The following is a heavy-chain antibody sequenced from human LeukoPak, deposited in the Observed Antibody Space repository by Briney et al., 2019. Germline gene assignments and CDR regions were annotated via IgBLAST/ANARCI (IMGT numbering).Heavy chain of an antibody. Sequence: PGGSLGLSCAASGFTFSNYGMAWVRQAPGKGLEWVSYISSSGSTIYYADSVKGRFTISRDNAKNSLYLQMNSLRAEDTAVYYCAELGITMIGGVWGKGTTVTISS. CDR1: GFTFSNYG. CDR2: ISSSGSTI. V-gene: IGHV3-48*04. D-gene: IGHD3-10*02. J-gene: IGHJ6*04. CDR3: AELGITMIGGV.